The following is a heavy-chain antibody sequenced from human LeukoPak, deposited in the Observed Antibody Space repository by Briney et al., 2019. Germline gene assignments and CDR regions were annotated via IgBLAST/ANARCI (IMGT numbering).Heavy chain of an antibody. J-gene: IGHJ5*02. D-gene: IGHD2-2*02. V-gene: IGHV1-18*01. Sequence: GASVKVSCKASGYTFTSYGISWVRQVPGQGLEWMGWISAYNGNTNYAQKLQGRVTMTTDTSTSTAYMELRSLRSDDTAVYYCARDGGGLCSSTSCYTNRFDPWGQGTLVTVSS. CDR3: ARDGGGLCSSTSCYTNRFDP. CDR1: GYTFTSYG. CDR2: ISAYNGNT.